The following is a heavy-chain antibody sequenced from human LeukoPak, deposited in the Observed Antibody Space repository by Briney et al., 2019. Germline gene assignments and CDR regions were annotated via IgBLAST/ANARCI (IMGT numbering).Heavy chain of an antibody. CDR3: AMSWTINWADY. Sequence: LVAIISYDGNNEYYADSVKGRFSISRDNSKNTLYLQMNSLRPEDTAVYYCAMSWTINWADYWGQGTLVIVSS. D-gene: IGHD1-1*01. J-gene: IGHJ4*02. V-gene: IGHV3-30-3*01. CDR2: ISYDGNNE.